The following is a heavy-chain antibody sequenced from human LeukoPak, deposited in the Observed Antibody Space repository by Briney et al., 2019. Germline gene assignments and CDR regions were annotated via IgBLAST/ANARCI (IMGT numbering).Heavy chain of an antibody. CDR2: IKKDGSEQ. CDR1: GFSFSDHW. V-gene: IGHV3-7*01. J-gene: IGHJ4*02. Sequence: GALRLSCVASGFSFSDHWMNWFRQAPGKGLEWVATIKKDGSEQYYVDSMKGRLTISRDNSKNTLYLQMNSLRAEDTAVYYCAKDQYDILTGYYNEDYWGQGTLVTVSS. D-gene: IGHD3-9*01. CDR3: AKDQYDILTGYYNEDY.